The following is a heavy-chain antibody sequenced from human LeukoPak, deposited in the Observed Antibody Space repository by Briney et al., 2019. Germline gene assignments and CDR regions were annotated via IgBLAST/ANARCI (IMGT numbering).Heavy chain of an antibody. CDR2: ISWDGGST. CDR3: ARELNGYGYYFFDY. CDR1: GFTFDDYA. D-gene: IGHD3-16*01. J-gene: IGHJ4*02. V-gene: IGHV3-43D*03. Sequence: PGGSLRLSCAASGFTFDDYAMHWVRQAPGKGLEWVSLISWDGGSTYYADSVKGRFTISRDNAKNSLYLQMNGLGAEDTAVYYCARELNGYGYYFFDYWGPGTLVTVSS.